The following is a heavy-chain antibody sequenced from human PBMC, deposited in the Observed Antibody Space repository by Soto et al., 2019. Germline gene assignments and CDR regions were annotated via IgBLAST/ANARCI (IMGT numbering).Heavy chain of an antibody. V-gene: IGHV4-34*01. J-gene: IGHJ4*02. Sequence: SETLSLTCAVYGGSFSAYFWTWIRQPPGQGLEWLGEINHSGSTNFNPSLKSRLTISMDTSKNQFSLQLNSVTAADTAVYYCTACIGGYYSGFDYWGQGTLVTVSS. CDR2: INHSGST. CDR1: GGSFSAYF. CDR3: TACIGGYYSGFDY. D-gene: IGHD2-15*01.